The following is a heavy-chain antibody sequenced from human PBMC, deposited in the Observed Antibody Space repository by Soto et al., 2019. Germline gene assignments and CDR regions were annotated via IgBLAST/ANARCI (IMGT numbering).Heavy chain of an antibody. CDR3: GRVNGVFFCVSSFCILVRCFVV. V-gene: IGHV4-34*01. Sequence: QVQLQQWGAGLLKPSETLSLTCAVYGGSFSGYYWSWIRQPPGKGLECIGEINHSGSTNYNPSLKSGVPISLVRFMTQLLLKLICVAAGHTVVFFCGRVNGVFFCVSSFCILVRCFVVWRLGTLVTVIS. D-gene: IGHD2-8*01. CDR2: INHSGST. J-gene: IGHJ4*01. CDR1: GGSFSGYY.